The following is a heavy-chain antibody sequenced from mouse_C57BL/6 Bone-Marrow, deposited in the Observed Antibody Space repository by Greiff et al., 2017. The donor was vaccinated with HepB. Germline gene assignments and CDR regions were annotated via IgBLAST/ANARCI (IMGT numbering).Heavy chain of an antibody. J-gene: IGHJ4*01. CDR3: ARSGSSPLYAMDY. Sequence: QVQLQQPGAELVRPGTSVKLSCKASGYTFTSYWMHWVKQRPGQGLEWIGVIDPSDSYTNYNQKFKGKATLTVDTSSSTAYMQLSSLTSEDSAVYYCARSGSSPLYAMDYWGQGTSVTVSS. CDR2: IDPSDSYT. CDR1: GYTFTSYW. V-gene: IGHV1-59*01. D-gene: IGHD1-1*01.